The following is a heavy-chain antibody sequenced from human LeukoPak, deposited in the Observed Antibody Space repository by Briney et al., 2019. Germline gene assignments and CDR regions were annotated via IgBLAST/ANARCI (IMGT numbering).Heavy chain of an antibody. CDR1: GYTFTGYY. CDR2: INPNSGGT. D-gene: IGHD3-22*01. Sequence: GASVKVSCKASGYTFTGYYMHWVRQAPGQGLEWMGWINPNSGGTNYAQKFQGRVTMTRDTSISTAYMGLSRLRSDDTAVYYCARDANYYYDSSGYSYYFDYWGQGTLVTVSS. J-gene: IGHJ4*02. V-gene: IGHV1-2*02. CDR3: ARDANYYYDSSGYSYYFDY.